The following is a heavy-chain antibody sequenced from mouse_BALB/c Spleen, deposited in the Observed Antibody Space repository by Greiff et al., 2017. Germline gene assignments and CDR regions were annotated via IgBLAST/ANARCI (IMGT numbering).Heavy chain of an antibody. J-gene: IGHJ2*01. CDR3: TRYYGNHYYCDY. CDR1: GYTFTSYY. D-gene: IGHD2-1*01. CDR2: INPSNGGT. Sequence: VQLQQSGAELVKPGASVKLSCKASGYTFTSYYMYWVKQRPGQGLEWIGEINPSNGGTNFNEKFKSKATLTVDKSSSTAYMQLSSLTSEDSAVYYCTRYYGNHYYCDYWGQGTTRTVAS. V-gene: IGHV1S81*02.